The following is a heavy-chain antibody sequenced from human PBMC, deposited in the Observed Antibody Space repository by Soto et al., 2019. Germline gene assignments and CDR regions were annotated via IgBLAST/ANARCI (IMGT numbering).Heavy chain of an antibody. V-gene: IGHV2-26*04. Sequence: QVTVKESGPVLVKPTETLTLTCTVSGFSLSNAGLGVSWIRQPPVQALEWLAHIFSNDEKSYSTSLKSRLTISKDTSKSQLVLTMTNMDPVDTATYYCASTYSTSWYWFDPWGQGTLVTVSS. CDR3: ASTYSTSWYWFDP. CDR2: IFSNDEK. D-gene: IGHD6-13*01. J-gene: IGHJ5*02. CDR1: GFSLSNAGLG.